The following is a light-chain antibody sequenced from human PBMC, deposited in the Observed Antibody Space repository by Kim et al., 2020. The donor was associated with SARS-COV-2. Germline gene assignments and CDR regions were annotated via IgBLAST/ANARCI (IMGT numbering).Light chain of an antibody. CDR1: QSVSSSY. Sequence: EIVLTQYPGTLSWSPGERATLSCRASQSVSSSYLAGYQQKPGQAPRLLIYGASSRATGIPDRFSGSGSGTDFTLTISRLEPEDFAVYYCQQYRSSPSPCGGGTKV. V-gene: IGKV3-20*01. CDR3: QQYRSSPSP. CDR2: GAS. J-gene: IGKJ4*01.